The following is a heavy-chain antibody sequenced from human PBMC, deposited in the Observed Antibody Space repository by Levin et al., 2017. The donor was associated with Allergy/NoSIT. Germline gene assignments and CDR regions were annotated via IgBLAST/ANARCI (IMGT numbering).Heavy chain of an antibody. Sequence: GESLKISCQGSGYSFTSYWIGWVRQMPGKGLEWMGIIYPGDSDTSYSPSFQGQVTISAVKSIRTAFLQWSRLKASDTAIYYCARRGTRDYYYYMDVWGKGTTVTVSS. D-gene: IGHD1-1*01. J-gene: IGHJ6*03. CDR3: ARRGTRDYYYYMDV. CDR2: IYPGDSDT. CDR1: GYSFTSYW. V-gene: IGHV5-51*01.